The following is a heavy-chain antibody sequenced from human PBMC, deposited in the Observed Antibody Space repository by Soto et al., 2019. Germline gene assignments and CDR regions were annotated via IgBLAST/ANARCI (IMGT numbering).Heavy chain of an antibody. CDR1: GYTFSDYY. Sequence: QVQLAESGGRLVKPGGSLRLSCAASGYTFSDYYMSWIRQAPGKGLEWVSFLSSSGSPIYYSDSVKGRFTVSRDIAKNSLYLQMNSLRTEDTAVYYCARDLYYYGSGSYGAFDIWGQGTMVTVSS. CDR3: ARDLYYYGSGSYGAFDI. V-gene: IGHV3-11*01. D-gene: IGHD3-10*01. CDR2: LSSSGSPI. J-gene: IGHJ3*02.